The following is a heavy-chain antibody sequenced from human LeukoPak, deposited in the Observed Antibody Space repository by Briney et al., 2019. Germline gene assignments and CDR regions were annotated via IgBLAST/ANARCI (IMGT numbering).Heavy chain of an antibody. V-gene: IGHV3-30-3*01. CDR2: LSYDGTNE. CDR1: GFTFRSYA. D-gene: IGHD4-23*01. J-gene: IGHJ3*02. CDR3: ARDPGTVVTPGAFDI. Sequence: GRSLRLSCAASGFTFRSYAIHGVPQALDRGGEWVAFLSYDGTNEYYGDSVKGRFTISRDNSNNTLYLQMNSLRADDTAVYYCARDPGTVVTPGAFDIWGQGTMVTVSS.